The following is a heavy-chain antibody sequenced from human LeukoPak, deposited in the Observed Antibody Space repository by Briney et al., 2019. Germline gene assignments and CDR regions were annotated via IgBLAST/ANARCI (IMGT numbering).Heavy chain of an antibody. D-gene: IGHD3-3*01. CDR2: ISGRGGST. CDR3: AKDRPAFGTIHPFDY. V-gene: IGHV3-23*01. J-gene: IGHJ4*02. Sequence: GGSLRLSCAASGFTFSTYAMSWVRQAPGKGLEWVSAISGRGGSTYYADSVKGRFTISRDNSKNTLYLQLNSLRAEDTAVYYCAKDRPAFGTIHPFDYWGQGALVTVSS. CDR1: GFTFSTYA.